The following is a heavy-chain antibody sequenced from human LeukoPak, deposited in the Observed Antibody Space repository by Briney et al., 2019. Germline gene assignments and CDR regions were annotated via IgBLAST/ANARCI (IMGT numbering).Heavy chain of an antibody. CDR2: INPNSGGT. V-gene: IGHV1-2*02. Sequence: ALVKVSCKASGYTFTGYYMHWVRQAPGQGLEWMGWINPNSGGTNYAQKFQGRVTMTRDTSISTAYMELSRLRSDDTAVYHCXXDNXLGSSGAPYYYYYYMDVWGKGTTVTISS. CDR1: GYTFTGYY. J-gene: IGHJ6*03. D-gene: IGHD1-26*01. CDR3: XXDNXLGSSGAPYYYYYYMDV.